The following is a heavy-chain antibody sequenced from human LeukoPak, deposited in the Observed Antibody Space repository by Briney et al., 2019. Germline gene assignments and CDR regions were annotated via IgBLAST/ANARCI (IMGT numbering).Heavy chain of an antibody. CDR1: GFTFTSDA. Sequence: GGSLRLSCAASGFTFTSDAMNWVRQAPGKGLEWLSVITNSGDSTSYADSVKGRFTISRDNSKNTLYLQMNSLRAEDTALYYCAKDIDGSGAGGGFDYWGQGTLVTVSS. D-gene: IGHD3-10*01. CDR3: AKDIDGSGAGGGFDY. V-gene: IGHV3-23*01. CDR2: ITNSGDST. J-gene: IGHJ4*02.